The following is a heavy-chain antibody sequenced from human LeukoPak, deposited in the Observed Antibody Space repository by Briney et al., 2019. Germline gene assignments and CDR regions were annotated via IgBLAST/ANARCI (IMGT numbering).Heavy chain of an antibody. J-gene: IGHJ4*02. Sequence: KASETLSLTCGVSGASVSGYYWSWIRQPPGRGLEWIGYVHSSGRTNYNPSLKSRLTISVDTSKNQISLKLNSLTAADTAIYYYARHPTFGTGLLDHWGQGTLVTVSS. V-gene: IGHV4-59*08. D-gene: IGHD3-16*01. CDR2: VHSSGRT. CDR1: GASVSGYY. CDR3: ARHPTFGTGLLDH.